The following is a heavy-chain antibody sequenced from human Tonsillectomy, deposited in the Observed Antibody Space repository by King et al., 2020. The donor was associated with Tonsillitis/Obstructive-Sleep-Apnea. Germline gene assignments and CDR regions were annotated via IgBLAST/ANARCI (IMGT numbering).Heavy chain of an antibody. J-gene: IGHJ4*02. CDR3: AGHLRFGLVPAVMTALDY. CDR1: GYSFTSYW. Sequence: QLVQSGAEVKEPGESLKISCKGSGYSFTSYWIGWVRQVPGKGLEWMGIIYPGDSDTRYSPSFQGQVTISADKSISTAYLQWSSLKASDTAMYYCAGHLRFGLVPAVMTALDYWGQGTLVTVSS. V-gene: IGHV5-51*01. D-gene: IGHD2-2*01. CDR2: IYPGDSDT.